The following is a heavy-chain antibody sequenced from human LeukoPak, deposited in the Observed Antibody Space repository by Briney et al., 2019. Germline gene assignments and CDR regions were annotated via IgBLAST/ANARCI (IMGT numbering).Heavy chain of an antibody. V-gene: IGHV3-30*02. CDR3: ARGSWDSPDYYDSSGYRLDY. D-gene: IGHD3-22*01. CDR1: GFTFSSYG. J-gene: IGHJ4*02. CDR2: IRYDGSNK. Sequence: GGSLRLSCAASGFTFSSYGMHWVRQAPGKGLEWVAFIRYDGSNKHYADSEKGRFTISRDNSKNTLYLQMNSLRAEDTAVYYCARGSWDSPDYYDSSGYRLDYWGQGTLVTVSS.